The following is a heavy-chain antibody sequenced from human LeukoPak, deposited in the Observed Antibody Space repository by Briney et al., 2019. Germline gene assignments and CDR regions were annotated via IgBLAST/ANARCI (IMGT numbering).Heavy chain of an antibody. D-gene: IGHD5-18*01. CDR1: GYTFTSYG. CDR2: ISAYNGNT. V-gene: IGHV1-18*01. Sequence: ASVKVSCKASGYTFTSYGISWVRHAPGQGLEWMGWISAYNGNTNYAQKLKGRVTMTTDTSTSTAYMELRSLRSDDTAVYYCARELAGGARYSYRYIGFDYWGQGTLVTVSS. CDR3: ARELAGGARYSYRYIGFDY. J-gene: IGHJ4*02.